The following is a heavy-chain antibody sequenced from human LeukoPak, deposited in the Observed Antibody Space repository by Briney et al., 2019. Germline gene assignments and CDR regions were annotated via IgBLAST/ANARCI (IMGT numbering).Heavy chain of an antibody. CDR2: ISGRSSTI. CDR1: AFTFSDYS. CDR3: ARDRLTSGSYFFDY. V-gene: IGHV3-48*01. J-gene: IGHJ4*02. D-gene: IGHD1-26*01. Sequence: GGSLRLSCAASAFTFSDYSMNWVRQAPGKGLEWISYISGRSSTIYYADSVRGRFTISRNNAKNSMYLQMNSLRAEDTAVYYCARDRLTSGSYFFDYWDQGTLVTVSS.